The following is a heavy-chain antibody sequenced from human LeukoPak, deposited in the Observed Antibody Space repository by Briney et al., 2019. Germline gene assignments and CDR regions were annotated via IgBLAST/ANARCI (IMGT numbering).Heavy chain of an antibody. CDR3: ARERQNKDFWSGGDY. J-gene: IGHJ4*02. Sequence: ASVKVSCKASGYTFTSYAMNWVRQAPGQGLEWMGWMNPNSGNTGYAQKFQGRVTMTRNTSISTAYMELSSLRSEDTAVYYCARERQNKDFWSGGDYWGQGTMVTVSS. CDR1: GYTFTSYA. V-gene: IGHV1-8*02. D-gene: IGHD3-3*01. CDR2: MNPNSGNT.